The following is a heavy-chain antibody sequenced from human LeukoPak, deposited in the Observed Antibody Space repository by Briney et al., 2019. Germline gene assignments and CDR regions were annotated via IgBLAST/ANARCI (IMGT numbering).Heavy chain of an antibody. CDR1: GYSISSGYY. CDR3: ARADKKSSYDYVWGSYRSARAFDI. Sequence: SETLSLTCTVSGYSISSGYYGGWIRQPPGKGLEWIGSIYHSGSTYYKPSLKSRVTISVDTSKNQFSLKLSSVTAADTAVYYCARADKKSSYDYVWGSYRSARAFDIWGQGTMVTVSS. J-gene: IGHJ3*02. D-gene: IGHD3-16*02. V-gene: IGHV4-38-2*02. CDR2: IYHSGST.